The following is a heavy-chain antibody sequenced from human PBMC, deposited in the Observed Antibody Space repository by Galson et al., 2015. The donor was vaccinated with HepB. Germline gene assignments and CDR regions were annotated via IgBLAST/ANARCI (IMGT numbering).Heavy chain of an antibody. V-gene: IGHV3-73*01. CDR2: IRSKADNYAT. CDR3: TRLGDFSGYSSR. D-gene: IGHD6-13*01. Sequence: SLRLSCAASGFTLSGSAIHWVRQAPGKGPGWVGRIRSKADNYATGYVESLRGRFTISRDDSKNTAYLQMNSLKTEDTAVYYCTRLGDFSGYSSRWGQGTLVTVSS. CDR1: GFTLSGSA. J-gene: IGHJ4*02.